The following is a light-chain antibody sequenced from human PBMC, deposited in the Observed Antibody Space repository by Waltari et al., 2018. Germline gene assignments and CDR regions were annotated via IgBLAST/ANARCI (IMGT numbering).Light chain of an antibody. V-gene: IGLV2-14*03. CDR3: SSQTLDGLVL. J-gene: IGLJ2*01. CDR1: GSAAGASES. CDR2: DVP. Sequence: QSALTQPASVSGSPGQSITISCSGLGSAAGASESVSWHQHPPDQAPQVIIYDVPHPPSGVSDRFSASKSANTASLTISRLQPEDEADYYCSSQTLDGLVLFGGGTRLTVL.